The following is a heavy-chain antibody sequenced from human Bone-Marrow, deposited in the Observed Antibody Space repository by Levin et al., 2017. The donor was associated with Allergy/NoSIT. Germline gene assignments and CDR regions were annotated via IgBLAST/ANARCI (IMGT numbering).Heavy chain of an antibody. CDR1: GSMSWVRQ. CDR3: ATDEGFGAL. D-gene: IGHD3-10*01. V-gene: IGHV3-66*02. J-gene: IGHJ4*02. Sequence: TGGSLRLSCTASGSMSWVRQMSWVRQAPGKGLEFVSVLYNGDRTFYAESVKGRFTISRDYSKNTVYLQMSSLRTEDTAVYYCATDEGFGALWGQGTLVTVSS. CDR2: LYNGDRT.